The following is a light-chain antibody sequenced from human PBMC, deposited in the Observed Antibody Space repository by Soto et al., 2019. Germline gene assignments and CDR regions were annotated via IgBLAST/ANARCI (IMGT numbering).Light chain of an antibody. V-gene: IGKV3-20*01. CDR2: GAS. Sequence: EIVLTQSPGTLSLSPGERATLSCRASQSVSNSYLAWYQQKPGQAPRLLIYGASGRATGIPDRFSGSGSATDFTLTISRLEPEDFAVYFCQQSGSSPLTFGGGTKVDIK. J-gene: IGKJ4*01. CDR3: QQSGSSPLT. CDR1: QSVSNSY.